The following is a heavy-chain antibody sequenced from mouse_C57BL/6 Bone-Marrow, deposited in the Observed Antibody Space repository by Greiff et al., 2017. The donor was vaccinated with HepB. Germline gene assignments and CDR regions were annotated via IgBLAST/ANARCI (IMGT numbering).Heavy chain of an antibody. CDR3: ARRIYPP. V-gene: IGHV5-6*01. CDR1: GFTFSSYG. J-gene: IGHJ3*01. D-gene: IGHD2-1*01. Sequence: EVQLQQSGGDLVKPGGSLKLSCAASGFTFSSYGMSWVRQTPDKRLEWVATISSGGSYTYYPDSVKGRVTISRDNAKNTLYLQMSSLKSEDTAMYYCARRIYPPWGQGTLVTVSA. CDR2: ISSGGSYT.